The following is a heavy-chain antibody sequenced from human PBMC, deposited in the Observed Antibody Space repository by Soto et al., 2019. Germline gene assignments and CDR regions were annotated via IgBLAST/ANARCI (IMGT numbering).Heavy chain of an antibody. CDR3: ARENYDVSGYFLDF. V-gene: IGHV3-48*03. Sequence: EVQLVESGGTLVQPGGSLRLSCAASGFTFSNYEMSWVSQAPGKGLEWVSYISTTSSHIYYADSVKGRFTISRDNAKNSLYLQMNSLRAEDTAVYHCARENYDVSGYFLDFWGQGTLVTVSS. CDR1: GFTFSNYE. D-gene: IGHD3-22*01. CDR2: ISTTSSHI. J-gene: IGHJ4*02.